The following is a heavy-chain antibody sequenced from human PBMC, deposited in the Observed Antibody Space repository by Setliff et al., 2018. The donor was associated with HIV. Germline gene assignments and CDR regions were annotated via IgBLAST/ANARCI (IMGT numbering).Heavy chain of an antibody. Sequence: GASVKVSCKASGYTFSRFGITWVRQAPGQGLEWMGWISVCNGNRDYALNFQGRVTLTTDTSASTAYMELTSLRSDDTAVYYCARGGGLKPFGYQLDYWGQGTLVTVSS. J-gene: IGHJ4*02. CDR3: ARGGGLKPFGYQLDY. V-gene: IGHV1-18*01. CDR2: ISVCNGNR. D-gene: IGHD2-2*01. CDR1: GYTFSRFG.